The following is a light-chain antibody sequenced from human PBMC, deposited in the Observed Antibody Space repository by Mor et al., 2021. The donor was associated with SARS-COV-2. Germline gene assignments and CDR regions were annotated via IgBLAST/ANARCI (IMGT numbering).Light chain of an antibody. CDR3: CSFAGYGYV. V-gene: IGLV2-11*01. J-gene: IGLJ1*01. CDR1: SSDVGGYNY. CDR2: DVS. Sequence: SCTGTSSDVGGYNYVSWYQQHPGKAPKLMIYDVSKRPSGVPDHFSGSKSGNTASLTISGLQAEDEADYYCCSFAGYGYVFG.